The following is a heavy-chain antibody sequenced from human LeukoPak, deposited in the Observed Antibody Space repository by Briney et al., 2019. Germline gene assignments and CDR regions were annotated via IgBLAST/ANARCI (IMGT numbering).Heavy chain of an antibody. CDR2: INNSGST. J-gene: IGHJ6*02. CDR1: AGSFSGYY. CDR3: ARALVMVVAATRGMDV. D-gene: IGHD2-15*01. V-gene: IGHV4-34*01. Sequence: SETLSLTCAVYAGSFSGYYWTWIRHPPGKGREWNGEINNSGSTSYNPSLKSRVTISVDTSKNQFSLKLSSVTAADTGVYYCARALVMVVAATRGMDVWGQGTTVTVSS.